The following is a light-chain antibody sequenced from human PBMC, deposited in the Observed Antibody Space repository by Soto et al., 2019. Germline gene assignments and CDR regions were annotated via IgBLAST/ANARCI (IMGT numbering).Light chain of an antibody. Sequence: DIQLTQSPSLLSASIGDRVTITCRASHDISTFLAWYQQKPGKAPKLLIYEASTLQSGVPSRFSGSGSGTDFTLTISSLQPEDFATYYCQQANSFPLTFGGGTKVEIK. J-gene: IGKJ4*01. V-gene: IGKV1-9*01. CDR2: EAS. CDR3: QQANSFPLT. CDR1: HDISTF.